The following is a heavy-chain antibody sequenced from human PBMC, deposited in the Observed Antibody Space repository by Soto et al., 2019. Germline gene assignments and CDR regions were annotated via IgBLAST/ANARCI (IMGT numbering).Heavy chain of an antibody. V-gene: IGHV3-30*18. D-gene: IGHD1-1*01. CDR1: GFIFANYG. CDR2: ITYEGTNK. Sequence: GGSLRLSCAASGFIFANYGMHWVRQAPGKGLEWVALITYEGTNKYYADAVKGRFTISRDNAKNMVSLQMDSLRAEDTAVYYCAKARGANNWANYYGLDVWGQGTTVTVSS. CDR3: AKARGANNWANYYGLDV. J-gene: IGHJ6*02.